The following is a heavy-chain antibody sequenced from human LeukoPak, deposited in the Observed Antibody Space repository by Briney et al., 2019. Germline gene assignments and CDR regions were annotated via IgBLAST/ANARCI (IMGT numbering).Heavy chain of an antibody. J-gene: IGHJ6*03. CDR1: GGSISSYY. CDR2: IYYSGST. Sequence: SETLSLTCTVSGGSISSYYWSWIRQPPGKGLEWIGYIYYSGSTNYNPSLKSRVTISVDTSKNQFSLKLSSVTAADTAVYYCARGDVDTAMPDYYYYYYMGVWGKGTTVTVSS. D-gene: IGHD5-18*01. CDR3: ARGDVDTAMPDYYYYYYMGV. V-gene: IGHV4-59*01.